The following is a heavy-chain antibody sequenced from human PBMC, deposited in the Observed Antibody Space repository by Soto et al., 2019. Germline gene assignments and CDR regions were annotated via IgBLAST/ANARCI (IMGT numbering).Heavy chain of an antibody. D-gene: IGHD2-15*01. CDR3: ARTPTSDALYFDY. CDR1: GFTFSDYY. J-gene: IGHJ4*02. V-gene: IGHV3-11*04. Sequence: PGGSLRLSCAASGFTFSDYYMSWIRQAPGKGLEWVSYISSSGSTIYYADSVKGRFTISRDNAKNSLYLQMSSLRVEDTAVYYCARTPTSDALYFDYWGQGAMVTVSS. CDR2: ISSSGSTI.